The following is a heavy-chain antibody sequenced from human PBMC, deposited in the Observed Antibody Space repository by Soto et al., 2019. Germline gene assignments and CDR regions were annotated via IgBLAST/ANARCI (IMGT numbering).Heavy chain of an antibody. CDR2: IYWDDDK. Sequence: QITLKESGPTRVKPTQTLALTCTFSGFSLTTSGVGVGWIRKTPGKALEWLAVIYWDDDKRYSPSLKNRLTITQDTSKNQVVVTMAYMHPVDTATYFCVHRGYMYGNWDHGYFDYWGQGTLVTVSS. V-gene: IGHV2-5*02. CDR3: VHRGYMYGNWDHGYFDY. CDR1: GFSLTTSGVG. D-gene: IGHD5-18*01. J-gene: IGHJ4*02.